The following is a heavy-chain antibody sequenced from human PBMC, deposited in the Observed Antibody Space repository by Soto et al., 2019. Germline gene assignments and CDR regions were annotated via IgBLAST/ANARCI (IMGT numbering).Heavy chain of an antibody. CDR1: GGSFSGYY. CDR2: INHSGST. J-gene: IGHJ4*02. CDR3: AVADDYGDSGLDY. Sequence: QVQLQQWGAGLLKPSETLSLTCAVYGGSFSGYYWSWIRQPPGKGLEWIGEINHSGSTNYNPSLMIPVTIAVDSSRNQFSLTLSSVTAADAAVYYCAVADDYGDSGLDYWGQGTLVTVSS. D-gene: IGHD4-17*01. V-gene: IGHV4-34*01.